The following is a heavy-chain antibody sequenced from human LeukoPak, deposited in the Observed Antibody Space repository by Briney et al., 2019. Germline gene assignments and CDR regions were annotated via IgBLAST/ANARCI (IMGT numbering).Heavy chain of an antibody. J-gene: IGHJ5*02. V-gene: IGHV3-53*01. CDR2: VYSGGST. CDR3: ARENGDPDQGWFDP. D-gene: IGHD4-17*01. CDR1: DFTVISNY. Sequence: PGGSLRLSCVGVDFTVISNYMNWVRQAPGKGLEWVSVVYSGGSTYYADSVKGRFTISRDNAKNTLYLQMNSLGAEDTAVYYCARENGDPDQGWFDPWGQGTLVTVSS.